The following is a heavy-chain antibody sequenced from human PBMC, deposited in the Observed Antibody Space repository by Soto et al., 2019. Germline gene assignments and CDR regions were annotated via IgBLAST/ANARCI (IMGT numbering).Heavy chain of an antibody. CDR1: GYTLTELS. V-gene: IGHV1-24*01. CDR3: ATDHYDSSGYYRFDY. J-gene: IGHJ4*02. CDR2: FDPEDGET. D-gene: IGHD3-22*01. Sequence: ASVKVSCKVSGYTLTELSMHWVRQAPGKGLEWMGGFDPEDGETIYAQKFQGRVTMTEDTSTDTAYMELSSLRSEDTAVYYCATDHYDSSGYYRFDYWGQGTLVTVSS.